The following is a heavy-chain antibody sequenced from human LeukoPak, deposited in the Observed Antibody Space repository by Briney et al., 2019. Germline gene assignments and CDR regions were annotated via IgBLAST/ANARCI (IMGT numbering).Heavy chain of an antibody. CDR1: GYRFTSYW. CDR3: ARQDYYDSSGYDY. CDR2: IYPGDSDT. Sequence: GESLKISCKGSGYRFTSYWIGWVRQMPGKGLEWMGIIYPGDSDTRYSPSFQGQVTISADKSISTAYPQWSSLKASDTAMYYCARQDYYDSSGYDYWGQGTLVTVSS. V-gene: IGHV5-51*01. J-gene: IGHJ4*02. D-gene: IGHD3-22*01.